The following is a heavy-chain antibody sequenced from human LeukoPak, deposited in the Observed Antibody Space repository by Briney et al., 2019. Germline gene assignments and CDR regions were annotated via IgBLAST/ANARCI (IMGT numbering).Heavy chain of an antibody. CDR2: ISGSGGST. J-gene: IGHJ4*02. CDR1: GFTFSSYA. D-gene: IGHD3-10*01. CDR3: AKVSFITTMLRGVNFDY. V-gene: IGHV3-23*01. Sequence: GGSLRLSCAASGFTFSSYAMSWVRQAPGKGLEWVSAISGSGGSTYYADSVKGRFTISRDKSMNTLYLQMNSLRAEDTAVYYCAKVSFITTMLRGVNFDYWGQGTLVTVSS.